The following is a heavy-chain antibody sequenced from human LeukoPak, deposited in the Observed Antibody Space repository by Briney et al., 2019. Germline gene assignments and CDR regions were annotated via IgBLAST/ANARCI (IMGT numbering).Heavy chain of an antibody. CDR1: GYSFISYW. CDR3: ARYSSGGPYFEY. V-gene: IGHV5-51*01. D-gene: IGHD6-19*01. CDR2: IFPGDSDT. Sequence: GESLKISCKGSGYSFISYWIVWVRQMPGKSLRWMGIIFPGDSDTRYSASFEGQVTISADKSISTAYLQWSSLKASDTAMYYCARYSSGGPYFEYRGQGTLVT. J-gene: IGHJ4*02.